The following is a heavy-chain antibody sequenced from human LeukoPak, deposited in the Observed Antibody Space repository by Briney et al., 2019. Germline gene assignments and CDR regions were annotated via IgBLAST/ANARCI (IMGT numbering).Heavy chain of an antibody. J-gene: IGHJ6*03. Sequence: GASVKVSCKASGYTFTEYYIHWVRQAPGQGLEWMGWINPNSGGTNYAQKFQGRVTMTRDTPISTAYMELSRLRSDDTAVYYCARDTRGYRTGWEYYMDVWGKGTTVTVSS. D-gene: IGHD2-8*02. CDR1: GYTFTEYY. V-gene: IGHV1-2*02. CDR2: INPNSGGT. CDR3: ARDTRGYRTGWEYYMDV.